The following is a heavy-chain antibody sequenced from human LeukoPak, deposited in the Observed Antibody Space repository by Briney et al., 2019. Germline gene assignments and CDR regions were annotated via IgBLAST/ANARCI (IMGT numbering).Heavy chain of an antibody. V-gene: IGHV3-7*03. CDR2: IKQDGSEK. J-gene: IGHJ4*02. CDR1: GLTLSNYW. Sequence: GGSLGLSCTASGLTLSNYWMIWVRQAPGKGLQWVAKIKQDGSEKYYVDSVKGRFTISRDNAENSLYLQMNSLRVKDTAVYYCAARSSGNPYFWGQGTLVTVSS. CDR3: AARSSGNPYF. D-gene: IGHD1-26*01.